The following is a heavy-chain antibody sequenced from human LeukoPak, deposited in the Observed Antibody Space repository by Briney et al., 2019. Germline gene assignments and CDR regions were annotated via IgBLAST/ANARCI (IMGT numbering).Heavy chain of an antibody. D-gene: IGHD3-3*01. J-gene: IGHJ6*03. CDR3: AGTDKKTQTYYDFWSGYWSGGYYYYMDV. V-gene: IGHV3-9*01. Sequence: GGSLRLSCAASGFTFDDYAMHWVRQAPGKGLEWVSGISWNSGSIGYADSVKGRFTISRDNAKNSLYLQMNSLRAEDTALYYCAGTDKKTQTYYDFWSGYWSGGYYYYMDVWGKGTTVTVSS. CDR2: ISWNSGSI. CDR1: GFTFDDYA.